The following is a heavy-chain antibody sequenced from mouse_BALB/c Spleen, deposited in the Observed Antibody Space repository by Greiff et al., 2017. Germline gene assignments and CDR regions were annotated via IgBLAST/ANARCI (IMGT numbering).Heavy chain of an antibody. Sequence: VQLQQSGTVLARPGASVKMSCKASGYTFTSYWMHWVKQRPGQGLEWIGAIYPGNSDTSYNQKFKGKAKLTAVTSTSTAYMELSSLTNEDSAVYYCTRGYYGSSEYFDVWGAGTTVTVSS. CDR2: IYPGNSDT. CDR3: TRGYYGSSEYFDV. V-gene: IGHV1-5*01. CDR1: GYTFTSYW. J-gene: IGHJ1*01. D-gene: IGHD1-1*01.